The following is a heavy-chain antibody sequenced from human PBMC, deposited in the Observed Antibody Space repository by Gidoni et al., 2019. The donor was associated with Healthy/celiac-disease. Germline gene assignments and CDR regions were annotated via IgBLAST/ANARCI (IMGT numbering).Heavy chain of an antibody. D-gene: IGHD3-3*01. CDR1: GFTVSRNY. Sequence: EVQLVESGGGLVQPGGSLRLSCAASGFTVSRNYMRWVRQAPGKGLEWVSVIYSGGSTYYADSVKGRFTISRDNSKNTLYLQMNSLRAEDTAVYYCARVGDDYDFWSGYQWHYFDYWGQGTLVTVSS. J-gene: IGHJ4*02. CDR2: IYSGGST. CDR3: ARVGDDYDFWSGYQWHYFDY. V-gene: IGHV3-66*01.